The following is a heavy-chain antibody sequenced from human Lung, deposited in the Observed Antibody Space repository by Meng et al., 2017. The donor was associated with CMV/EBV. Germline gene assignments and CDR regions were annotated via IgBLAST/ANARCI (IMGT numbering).Heavy chain of an antibody. CDR2: ISYDGSNK. V-gene: IGHV3-30*04. CDR1: GFTFNTYA. CDR3: VRGHTYVDYYFYGMDV. Sequence: SXAASGFTFNTYAMHWVRQAPGKGLEWVAVISYDGSNKYTADSVQGRLTISRDNSKNNLYLQMNSLRAEDTALYFCVRGHTYVDYYFYGMDVWGQGXTVTVSS. D-gene: IGHD5-18*01. J-gene: IGHJ6*02.